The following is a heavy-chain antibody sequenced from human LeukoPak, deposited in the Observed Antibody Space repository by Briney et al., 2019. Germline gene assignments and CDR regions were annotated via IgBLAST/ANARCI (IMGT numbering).Heavy chain of an antibody. CDR3: RTGSYHESSGYRFDY. J-gene: IGHJ4*02. CDR2: IRNKGNGGTT. CDR1: GLTSGDNA. D-gene: IGHD3-22*01. Sequence: GGSLRLSCTTSGLTSGDNAVSWVRQAPGKGLEWVGFIRNKGNGGTTEYTASVKGRFTISRDDSESITYLQMNSLRTEDTAVYYCRTGSYHESSGYRFDYWGQGTLVTVSS. V-gene: IGHV3-49*04.